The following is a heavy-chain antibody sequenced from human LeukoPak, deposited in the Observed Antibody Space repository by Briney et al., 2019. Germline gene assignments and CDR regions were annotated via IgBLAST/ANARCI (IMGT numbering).Heavy chain of an antibody. Sequence: GGSLRLSCAASGFTFSSYWMSWVRQAPGKGLEWVANINQGGSEEYYVDSAKGRFTISRDNAKNSLYLQMNSLRAEDTAVYYCARGRYSSGWYGYFDYWGQRTLVTVSS. V-gene: IGHV3-7*04. D-gene: IGHD6-19*01. CDR2: INQGGSEE. CDR3: ARGRYSSGWYGYFDY. CDR1: GFTFSSYW. J-gene: IGHJ4*02.